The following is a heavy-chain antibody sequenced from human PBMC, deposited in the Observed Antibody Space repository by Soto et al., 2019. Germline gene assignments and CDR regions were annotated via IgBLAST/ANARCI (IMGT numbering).Heavy chain of an antibody. J-gene: IGHJ4*02. Sequence: QVQLVQSGAEVKMPGASVKVSWKASGYTFTDFYVHWVRQAPGQGLAWVVWINPKTGSTHYAQKFQGRVTMTRDPSINTAYMEVTSLISDDTAVYYCARTPESAHRDYWCQGTLVTVSS. CDR1: GYTFTDFY. V-gene: IGHV1-2*02. D-gene: IGHD6-6*01. CDR2: INPKTGST. CDR3: ARTPESAHRDY.